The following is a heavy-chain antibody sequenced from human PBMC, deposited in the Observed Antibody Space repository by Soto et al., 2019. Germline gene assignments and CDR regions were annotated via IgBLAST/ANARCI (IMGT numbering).Heavy chain of an antibody. CDR1: GGSISRGGYY. J-gene: IGHJ5*02. V-gene: IGHV4-31*03. CDR2: IYYSGST. Sequence: TLSLTCTVSGGSISRGGYYWSWIRQHPGKGLEWIGYIYYSGSTYYNPSLKSRVTISVDTSKNQFSLKLSSVTAADTAVYYCARGVAPMVYAIRGAWFDPWGQGTLVTVSS. CDR3: ARGVAPMVYAIRGAWFDP. D-gene: IGHD2-8*01.